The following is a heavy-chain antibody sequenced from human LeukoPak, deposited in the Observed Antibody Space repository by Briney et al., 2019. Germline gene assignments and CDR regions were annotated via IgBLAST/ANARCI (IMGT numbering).Heavy chain of an antibody. CDR3: VRDRGSYRPIDY. CDR2: ISSSGTYI. Sequence: GRSLRLSCAASGFTFSSYAMHWVRQAPGKGLEWVSSISSSGTYIYYRDSVKGRFTISRDNAENSLYLEMNSLRVEDTAIYYCVRDRGSYRPIDYWGQGTLVTVSS. V-gene: IGHV3-21*01. J-gene: IGHJ4*02. D-gene: IGHD1-26*01. CDR1: GFTFSSYA.